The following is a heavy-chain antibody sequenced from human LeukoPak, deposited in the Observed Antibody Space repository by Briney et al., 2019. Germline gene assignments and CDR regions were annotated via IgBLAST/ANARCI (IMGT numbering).Heavy chain of an antibody. CDR3: ARGFVWWLHGWSYYFDY. V-gene: IGHV3-7*01. CDR2: IKQDGSEK. D-gene: IGHD5-12*01. Sequence: GGSLRLSCAASGFTFSSYWMSWVRQAPGKGLEWVANIKQDGSEKYYVDSVKGRFTISRDNAKNSLYLQMNSLRAEDTAVYYCARGFVWWLHGWSYYFDYWGQGTLVTVSS. CDR1: GFTFSSYW. J-gene: IGHJ4*02.